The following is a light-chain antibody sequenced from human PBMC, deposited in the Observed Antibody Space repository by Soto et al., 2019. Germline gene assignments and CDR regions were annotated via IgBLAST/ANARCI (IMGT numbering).Light chain of an antibody. V-gene: IGKV3-15*01. CDR1: LSASTN. CDR2: GAS. Sequence: ETVMTQSPATLSVSPGETATLSCRASLSASTNLAWYQHKPGQAPRLLIYGASIRASGIPARFRGSGAGTQFTLPISSLQSEDVAVYYCQQYMNWPPWTFGQGTKVEIK. J-gene: IGKJ1*01. CDR3: QQYMNWPPWT.